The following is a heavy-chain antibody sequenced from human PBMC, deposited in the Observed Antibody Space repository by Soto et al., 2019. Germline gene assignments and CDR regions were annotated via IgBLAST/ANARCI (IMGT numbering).Heavy chain of an antibody. Sequence: SETLSLTCTVSGGSISSYYWSWIRQPPGKGLEWIGYIYYSGSTNYNPSLKSRVTISVDTSKNQFSLKLSSVTAADTAVYYCARQVVPAAMAVDDWGQGTLVTVSS. J-gene: IGHJ4*02. V-gene: IGHV4-59*01. CDR3: ARQVVPAAMAVDD. CDR2: IYYSGST. CDR1: GGSISSYY. D-gene: IGHD2-2*01.